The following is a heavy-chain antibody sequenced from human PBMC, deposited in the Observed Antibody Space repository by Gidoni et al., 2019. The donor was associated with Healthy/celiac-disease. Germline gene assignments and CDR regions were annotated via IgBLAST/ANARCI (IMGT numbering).Heavy chain of an antibody. V-gene: IGHV3-73*02. CDR3: TRLLEASGYSFTNFDY. CDR2: IRSKANSYAT. CDR1: GFTFSGSA. D-gene: IGHD5-18*01. J-gene: IGHJ4*02. Sequence: EVQLVESGGGLVHPGGSLKLSCAASGFTFSGSAMHWVRQASGKGLEGVGRIRSKANSYATAYAASVKGRFTISRDDSKNTAYLQMNSLKTEDTAVYYCTRLLEASGYSFTNFDYWGQGTLVTVSS.